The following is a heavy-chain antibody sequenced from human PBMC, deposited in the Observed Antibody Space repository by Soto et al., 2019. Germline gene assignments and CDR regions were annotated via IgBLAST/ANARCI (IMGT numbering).Heavy chain of an antibody. V-gene: IGHV3-30*18. D-gene: IGHD3-3*01. Sequence: GGSLRLSCAASGFTFSSYGMHWVRQAPGKGLEWVAVISYDGSNKYYADSVKGRFTISRDNSKNTLYLQMNSLRAEDTAVYYCAKFPSDFWSGYDAFDIWGQGTMVTVSS. CDR1: GFTFSSYG. CDR3: AKFPSDFWSGYDAFDI. CDR2: ISYDGSNK. J-gene: IGHJ3*02.